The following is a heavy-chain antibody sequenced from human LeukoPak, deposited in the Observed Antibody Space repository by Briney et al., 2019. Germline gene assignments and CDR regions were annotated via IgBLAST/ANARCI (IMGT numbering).Heavy chain of an antibody. CDR1: GGSISSCGYY. CDR2: IFYSGSS. Sequence: PSETLSLTCTVSGGSISSCGYYWSWIRQHPGKGLEWIGYIFYSGSSYYNPSLKSRATISGDTSKNQFSLKLSSVTAADTAVYYCARTYCSGGSCYGDYWGQGTLVTVSS. J-gene: IGHJ4*02. CDR3: ARTYCSGGSCYGDY. D-gene: IGHD2-15*01. V-gene: IGHV4-31*03.